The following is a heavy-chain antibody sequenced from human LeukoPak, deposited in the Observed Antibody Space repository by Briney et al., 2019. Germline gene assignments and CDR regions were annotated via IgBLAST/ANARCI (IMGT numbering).Heavy chain of an antibody. CDR1: GFTFNTYW. J-gene: IGHJ4*02. D-gene: IGHD2-15*01. CDR3: ATDIVLVVAAVH. CDR2: IKQDGSEK. Sequence: GGSLRLSCAASGFTFNTYWMSWVRQAPGKGLEWVANIKQDGSEKYYVDSVKGRFTISRDNAKKSLYLQMNGLRAEDTAVYYCATDIVLVVAAVHWGRGTLVTVSS. V-gene: IGHV3-7*03.